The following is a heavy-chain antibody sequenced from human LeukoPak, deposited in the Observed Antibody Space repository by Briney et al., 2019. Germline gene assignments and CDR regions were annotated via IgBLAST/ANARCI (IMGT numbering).Heavy chain of an antibody. Sequence: LPGGSLRLSCAASGFTFSNYAMSWVRQAPGKGLEWVSTISGNGLNSYYADSVKGRFTISRDNSKSTLNLQMGSLRVEDTAIYYCVSFEYWGQGTLVTVSS. CDR1: GFTFSNYA. V-gene: IGHV3-23*01. J-gene: IGHJ4*02. CDR2: ISGNGLNS. CDR3: VSFEY.